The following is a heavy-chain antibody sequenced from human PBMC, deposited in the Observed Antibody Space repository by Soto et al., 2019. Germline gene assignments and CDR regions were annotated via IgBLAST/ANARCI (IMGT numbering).Heavy chain of an antibody. CDR3: TTGTITIFGPVPDY. Sequence: GGSLRLSCAASGFTFSNAWMSWVRQAPGKGLEWVGRIKSKTDGGTTDYAAPVKGRFTISRDDSKNTLYLQMNSLKTEDTAVYYCTTGTITIFGPVPDYWGQGTLVTVSS. CDR1: GFTFSNAW. V-gene: IGHV3-15*01. J-gene: IGHJ4*02. CDR2: IKSKTDGGTT. D-gene: IGHD3-3*01.